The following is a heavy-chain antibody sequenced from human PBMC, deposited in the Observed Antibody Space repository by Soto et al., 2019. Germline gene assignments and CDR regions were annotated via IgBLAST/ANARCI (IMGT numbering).Heavy chain of an antibody. V-gene: IGHV4-30-2*01. D-gene: IGHD2-15*01. CDR1: GGSISSGGYS. CDR3: ARAFGYCSGGSCYGMDV. CDR2: IYHSGST. J-gene: IGHJ6*02. Sequence: PSETLSLTCAVSGGSISSGGYSWSWIRQPPGKGLEWIGYIYHSGSTYYNPSLKSRVTISVDRSKNQFSLKLSSVTAADTAVYYCARAFGYCSGGSCYGMDVWGQGTTVTVSS.